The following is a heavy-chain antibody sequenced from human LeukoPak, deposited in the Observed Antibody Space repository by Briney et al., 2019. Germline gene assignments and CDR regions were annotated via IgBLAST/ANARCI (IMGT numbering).Heavy chain of an antibody. J-gene: IGHJ3*02. D-gene: IGHD1-26*01. Sequence: SVEVSCKASGGTFSSYGISWVRQAPGQGLEWMGGIVPIFGTANYAQKFQGRVTITADESTSTAYMELSSLRSEDTAVYYCAREVGATSDAFDIWGQGTMVTVSS. CDR1: GGTFSSYG. CDR2: IVPIFGTA. CDR3: AREVGATSDAFDI. V-gene: IGHV1-69*13.